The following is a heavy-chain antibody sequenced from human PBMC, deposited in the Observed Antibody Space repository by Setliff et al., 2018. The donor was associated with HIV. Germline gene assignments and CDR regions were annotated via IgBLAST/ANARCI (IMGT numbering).Heavy chain of an antibody. D-gene: IGHD3-10*01. V-gene: IGHV4-39*02. CDR1: GGSVSNTTYY. J-gene: IGHJ3*02. CDR3: ARAGIKEDAFDI. Sequence: SETLSLTCTVSGGSVSNTTYYWGWIRQPPGKGMEWIGNIYYTGSTYYNPSLKSRVTVSVDTSKNQFSLKLTSVTVADTAVFYCARAGIKEDAFDIWGQGTMVTVSS. CDR2: IYYTGST.